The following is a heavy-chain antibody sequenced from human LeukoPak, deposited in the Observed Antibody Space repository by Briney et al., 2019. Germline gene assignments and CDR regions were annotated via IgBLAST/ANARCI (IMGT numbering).Heavy chain of an antibody. D-gene: IGHD2-2*03. CDR2: INAYNGDT. Sequence: ASVKVSCKASGYSLTTYYMHWVRQAPGQGLEWMGWINAYNGDTNYAQKLQGRVTMTTDTSTSTAYMELSSLRSEDTAVYYCARGGYCSSTSCYASVGWYFDLWGRGTLVTVSS. CDR3: ARGGYCSSTSCYASVGWYFDL. J-gene: IGHJ2*01. V-gene: IGHV1-18*04. CDR1: GYSLTTYY.